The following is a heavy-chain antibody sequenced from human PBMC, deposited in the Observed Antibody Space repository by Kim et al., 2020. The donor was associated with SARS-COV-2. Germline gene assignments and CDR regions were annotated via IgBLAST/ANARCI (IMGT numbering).Heavy chain of an antibody. Sequence: GGSLRLSCAASGFTFSSYAMHWVRQAPGKGLEYVSAISSNGGSTYYANSVKGRFTISRDNSKNTLYLQMGSLRAEDMAVYYCARGQKSGSYYFDYWGQGTLVTVSS. J-gene: IGHJ4*02. CDR2: ISSNGGST. D-gene: IGHD1-26*01. CDR3: ARGQKSGSYYFDY. V-gene: IGHV3-64*01. CDR1: GFTFSSYA.